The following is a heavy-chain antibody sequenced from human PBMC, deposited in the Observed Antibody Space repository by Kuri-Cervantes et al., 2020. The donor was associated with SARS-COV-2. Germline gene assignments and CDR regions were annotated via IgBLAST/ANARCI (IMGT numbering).Heavy chain of an antibody. Sequence: SETLSLTCTVSGGSVSSGSYYWSWIRQPPGKGLEWIGYIYYSGSTNYNPSLKSRVTISVDTSKNQFSLKLSSVTAADTAVYYCAPHPQPHDAFDIWGQGTMVTVSS. V-gene: IGHV4-61*01. CDR3: APHPQPHDAFDI. D-gene: IGHD2-2*01. J-gene: IGHJ3*02. CDR1: GGSVSSGSYY. CDR2: IYYSGST.